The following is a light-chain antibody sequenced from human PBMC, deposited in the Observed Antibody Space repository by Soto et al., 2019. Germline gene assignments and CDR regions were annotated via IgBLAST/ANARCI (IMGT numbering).Light chain of an antibody. CDR3: AAWDDSLSGSYV. CDR1: SSNIGSNY. Sequence: SVLTQPPSASGTPGQRVTISCSGSSSNIGSNYVYWYQQLPGTAPKLLIYRNSQRPSGVPDRFSGSKSGTSASLAISGLRSEDEADYYCAAWDDSLSGSYVFGTGTKVTVL. V-gene: IGLV1-47*01. CDR2: RNS. J-gene: IGLJ1*01.